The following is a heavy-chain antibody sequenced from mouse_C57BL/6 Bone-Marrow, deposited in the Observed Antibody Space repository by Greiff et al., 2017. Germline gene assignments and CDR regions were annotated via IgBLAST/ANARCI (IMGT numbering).Heavy chain of an antibody. V-gene: IGHV1-80*01. J-gene: IGHJ3*01. CDR1: GYAFSSYW. Sequence: QVQLQQSGAELVKPGASVKISCKASGYAFSSYWMNWVKQRPGKGLEWIGQIYPGDGGTNYNGKFKGKATLTADKSSSTAYMRLSSLTSEDFAVYFCARILRGAWFAYWGQGTLVTVSA. CDR3: ARILRGAWFAY. D-gene: IGHD1-1*01. CDR2: IYPGDGGT.